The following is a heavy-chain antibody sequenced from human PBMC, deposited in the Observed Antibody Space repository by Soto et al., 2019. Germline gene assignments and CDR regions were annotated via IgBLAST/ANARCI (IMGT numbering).Heavy chain of an antibody. J-gene: IGHJ4*02. CDR1: GFTFSNAW. V-gene: IGHV3-15*01. CDR3: TTDSTISYYSNFDY. CDR2: IKSKTDGGTT. D-gene: IGHD4-4*01. Sequence: GESLKISCAASGFTFSNAWMSWVRQAPGKGLEWVGRIKSKTDGGTTDYAAPVKGRFTISRDDSKNTLYLQMNSLKTEDTAVYYCTTDSTISYYSNFDYWGQGTLVTVSS.